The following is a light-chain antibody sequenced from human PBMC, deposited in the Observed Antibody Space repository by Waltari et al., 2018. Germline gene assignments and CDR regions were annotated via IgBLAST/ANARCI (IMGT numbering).Light chain of an antibody. CDR1: QSIGRT. CDR3: QHYVRLPVT. Sequence: EIALTQSPGALSLSPGDTDTLSCRASQSIGRTIAWYQQKPGQAPRLLIYATSTRATGIPDRFSGSGSETDFSLTIYRLEPEDFAVYYCQHYVRLPVTFGQGTKVEIK. J-gene: IGKJ1*01. V-gene: IGKV3-20*01. CDR2: ATS.